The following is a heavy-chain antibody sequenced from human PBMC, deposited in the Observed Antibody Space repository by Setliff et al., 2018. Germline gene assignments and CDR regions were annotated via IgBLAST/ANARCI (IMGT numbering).Heavy chain of an antibody. D-gene: IGHD3-3*01. Sequence: GGSVQVSCKASGFTLTSYPIHWVRQAPGQRLEWMGWINPDNGNRKYSQRFQGRVTITRDTSASTVFLELSTLRSEDTAVYYCTRDFLGATASFDIWGQGTMVTVSS. J-gene: IGHJ3*02. CDR2: INPDNGNR. V-gene: IGHV1-3*01. CDR1: GFTLTSYP. CDR3: TRDFLGATASFDI.